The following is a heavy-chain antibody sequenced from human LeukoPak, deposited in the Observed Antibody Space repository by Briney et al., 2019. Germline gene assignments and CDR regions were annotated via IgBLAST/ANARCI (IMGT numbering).Heavy chain of an antibody. CDR3: AKEATMITMYYFDY. CDR1: GFTFSNYA. CDR2: ISGSGGST. D-gene: IGHD3-16*01. V-gene: IGHV3-23*01. J-gene: IGHJ4*02. Sequence: PGGSLRLSCAASGFTFSNYAMNWVRQAPGKGLEWVSAISGSGGSTYYADSVKGRFTISRDNSKNTLYLQMSSLRAEDTAVYYCAKEATMITMYYFDYWGQGTLVTVSS.